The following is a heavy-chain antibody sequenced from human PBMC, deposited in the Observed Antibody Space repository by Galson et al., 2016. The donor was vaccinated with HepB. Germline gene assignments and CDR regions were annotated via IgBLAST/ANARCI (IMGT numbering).Heavy chain of an antibody. V-gene: IGHV3-21*01. J-gene: IGHJ4*02. CDR2: ISNSYNYI. CDR1: GFAINTYS. D-gene: IGHD6-13*01. Sequence: SLRLSCAASGFAINTYSMKWVRQAPGKGLEWVSSISNSYNYIYYADSVKGRFTISRDNAKNSLYLQMNSLRAEDTAVYYCARLGPIAAADYWGQGTLVTVSS. CDR3: ARLGPIAAADY.